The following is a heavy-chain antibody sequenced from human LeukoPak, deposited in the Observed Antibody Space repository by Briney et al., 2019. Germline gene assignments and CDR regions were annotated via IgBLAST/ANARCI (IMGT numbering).Heavy chain of an antibody. CDR2: INGEGSRI. J-gene: IGHJ6*02. CDR1: GFNLRTYW. V-gene: IGHV3-74*01. CDR3: ARDPGYYYYGMDV. Sequence: GSLRLSCAVTGFNLRTYWMHWVRHSPGRGLEWVARINGEGSRISYADSVRGRFTISRDNAKNTAYLQMNSLRAEDTALYYCARDPGYYYYGMDVWGQGTTVVVSS.